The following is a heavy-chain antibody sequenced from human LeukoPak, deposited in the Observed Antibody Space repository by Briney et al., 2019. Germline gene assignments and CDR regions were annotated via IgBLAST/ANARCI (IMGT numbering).Heavy chain of an antibody. CDR2: ISYGGYT. Sequence: SETLSLTCTVSGGSLNSRPYFWRWLRQPPGTGLEWIGSISYGGYTYYNPSLKSRLTISESTSKSQFSLKVGSVTAADTAVYYCARQRSDYYYMDVWGKGTTVTISS. V-gene: IGHV4-39*01. J-gene: IGHJ6*03. D-gene: IGHD3-3*01. CDR1: GGSLNSRPYF. CDR3: ARQRSDYYYMDV.